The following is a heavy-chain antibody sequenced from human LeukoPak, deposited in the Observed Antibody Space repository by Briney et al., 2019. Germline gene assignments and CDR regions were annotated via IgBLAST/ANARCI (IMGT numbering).Heavy chain of an antibody. Sequence: SETLSLTCTVSGGSISSYYWNWIRQPPGKGLEWIGYIYNGDTNYNPSLKSRVTISVDTSKNQFSLKLRSVTAADTAVYYCARYRAFDIWGQGTMVTVSS. CDR3: ARYRAFDI. V-gene: IGHV4-59*01. J-gene: IGHJ3*02. CDR2: IYNGDT. CDR1: GGSISSYY.